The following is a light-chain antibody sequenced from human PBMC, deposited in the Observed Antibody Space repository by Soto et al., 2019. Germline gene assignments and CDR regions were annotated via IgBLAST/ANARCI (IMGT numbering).Light chain of an antibody. J-gene: IGKJ5*01. CDR1: QSVSSRF. CDR3: QQRGEWPPGAT. CDR2: DAS. V-gene: IGKV3D-20*02. Sequence: EIVLKQSPGTLSLSPGESATLSCGASQSVSSRFLAWYQQKPGRAPRVLIYDASTRATGVPDRFSGSGSGTDFTLTISRLEPEDFAVYYCQQRGEWPPGATFGQGTRLE.